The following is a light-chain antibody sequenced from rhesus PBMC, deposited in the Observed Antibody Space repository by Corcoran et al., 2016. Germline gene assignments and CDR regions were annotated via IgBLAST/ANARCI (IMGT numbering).Light chain of an antibody. V-gene: IGKV2-78*01. J-gene: IGKJ2*01. CDR2: LGS. Sequence: EIVMTQTPLSLPVTPGEPASISCRSSQSLLHSDGYTYLDWYLQKPGQSPHLLIYLGSKRASGVPVRFSGSWSGTDFTLKISRVEAEDVGIYYCMQGTRLPYSFGQGTKVEIK. CDR3: MQGTRLPYS. CDR1: QSLLHSDGYTY.